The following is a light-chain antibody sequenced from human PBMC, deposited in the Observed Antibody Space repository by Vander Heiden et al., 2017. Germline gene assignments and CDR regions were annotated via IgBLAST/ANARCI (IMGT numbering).Light chain of an antibody. CDR3: QQYGGSPYT. CDR1: QSVNSNY. J-gene: IGKJ2*01. V-gene: IGKV3-20*01. Sequence: EIVLTQSPGTLPLSPGERATLSCRASQSVNSNYLAWYQQKPGQAPRLLIHGASSRAAGIPDRSSGSGSGTDFTLTINRLGPEDFAVYYCQQYGGSPYTFGQGTKLEIK. CDR2: GAS.